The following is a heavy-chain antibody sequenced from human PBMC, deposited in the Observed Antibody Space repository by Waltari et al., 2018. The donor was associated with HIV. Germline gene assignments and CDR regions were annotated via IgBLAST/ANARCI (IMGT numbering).Heavy chain of an antibody. D-gene: IGHD5-12*01. Sequence: QVQLQESGPGLVTPSETLSLTCTVPGGSISSYYWSWIRRPPGKGLEWIRDIYYSGSTNYNPSLKSRVTISVDTSKNQFSLKLSSVTAADTAVYYCARGGPWATTSLCDYWGQGTLVTVSS. CDR1: GGSISSYY. J-gene: IGHJ4*02. CDR2: IYYSGST. CDR3: ARGGPWATTSLCDY. V-gene: IGHV4-59*01.